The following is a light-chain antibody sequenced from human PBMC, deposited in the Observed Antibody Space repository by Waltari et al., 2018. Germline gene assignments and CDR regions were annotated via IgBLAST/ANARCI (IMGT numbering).Light chain of an antibody. CDR1: QSVSTW. V-gene: IGKV1-5*03. CDR2: KAS. J-gene: IGKJ1*01. CDR3: XQYMXYWT. Sequence: IQMTQSPSTLSASVGDRVTMTCRASQSVSTWVAWYQQIPGTAPKLIISKASTLQTGVPSRFRGSGSGTEFRLTISGVQSEDLGTYYCXQYMXYWTFGQGTRVXIX.